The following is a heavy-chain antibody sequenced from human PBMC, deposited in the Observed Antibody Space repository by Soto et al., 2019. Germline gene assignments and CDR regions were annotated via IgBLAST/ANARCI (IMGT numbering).Heavy chain of an antibody. V-gene: IGHV4-59*08. J-gene: IGHJ4*02. Sequence: PSETLSLTCTVSGASMSNDYWSWIRQPPGRGLEWIGCVHKTGSTNYNPSLKSRVTLSVDTSKNQFSLKLSSVTAADTAVYYCARLGGSYAAPHFDYWGQGTLVTVSS. CDR3: ARLGGSYAAPHFDY. CDR2: VHKTGST. D-gene: IGHD1-26*01. CDR1: GASMSNDY.